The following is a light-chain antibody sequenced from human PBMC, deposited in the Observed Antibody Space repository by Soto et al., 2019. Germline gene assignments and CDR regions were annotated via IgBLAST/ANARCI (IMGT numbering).Light chain of an antibody. CDR3: QIWGSGTVV. CDR2: LNSDGSH. CDR1: SGHSNYA. J-gene: IGLJ2*01. Sequence: QLVLTQSPSASASLGASVKLTCTLSSGHSNYAIAWHQQQSEKGPRYLMKLNSDGSHSKGDGIPDRFSGSSSGAERYLTISSLQSEDEADYYCQIWGSGTVVFGGGTKLTVL. V-gene: IGLV4-69*01.